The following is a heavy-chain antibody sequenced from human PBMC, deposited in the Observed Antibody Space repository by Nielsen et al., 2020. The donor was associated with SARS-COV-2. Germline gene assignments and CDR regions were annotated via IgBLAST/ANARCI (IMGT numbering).Heavy chain of an antibody. CDR2: IWSDGNTK. V-gene: IGHV3-30*02. CDR1: GFTFSSYA. D-gene: IGHD6-19*01. J-gene: IGHJ6*02. CDR3: ATGGSGHYGMDV. Sequence: GESLKISCAASGFTFSSYAMSWVRQAPGKGLDWVAIIWSDGNTKYYADSVKGRFTISRDNSKNTLYLQMNSLRAEDTALYYCATGGSGHYGMDVWGQGTAVTVSS.